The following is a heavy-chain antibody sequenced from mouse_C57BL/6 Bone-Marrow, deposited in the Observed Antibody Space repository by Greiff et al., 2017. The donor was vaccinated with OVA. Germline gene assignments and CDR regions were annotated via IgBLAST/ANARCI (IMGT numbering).Heavy chain of an antibody. CDR3: VSDYGSSYEWFAY. CDR1: GFSFNTYA. CDR2: IRSKSNNYAT. V-gene: IGHV10-1*01. D-gene: IGHD1-1*01. J-gene: IGHJ3*01. Sequence: EVQLVESGGGLVQPKGSLKLSCAASGFSFNTYAMNWVRQAPGKGLEWVARIRSKSNNYATYYADSVKDRFTISRDDSESMLYLQMNNLKTEDTAMYYCVSDYGSSYEWFAYWGQGTLVTVSA.